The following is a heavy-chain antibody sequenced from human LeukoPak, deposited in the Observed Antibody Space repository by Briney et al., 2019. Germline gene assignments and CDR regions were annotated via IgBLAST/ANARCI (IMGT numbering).Heavy chain of an antibody. CDR2: IIPIFGTA. D-gene: IGHD3-22*01. V-gene: IGHV1-69*05. J-gene: IGHJ3*02. CDR1: GGTFSSYA. Sequence: SVKVSCKASGGTFSSYAISWVRQAPGQGLEWMGGIIPIFGTANYAQKFQGRVTITTDESTSTAYMELSSLRSEDTAVYYCAREGAPYYYDSRAHAFDIWGQGTMVTVSS. CDR3: AREGAPYYYDSRAHAFDI.